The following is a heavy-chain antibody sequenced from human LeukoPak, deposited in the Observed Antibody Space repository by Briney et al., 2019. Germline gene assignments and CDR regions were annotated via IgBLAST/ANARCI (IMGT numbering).Heavy chain of an antibody. Sequence: SETLSLTCTVSGGSISNYYWSWIRQPPGKGLEWIGYIYYSGSTNYNPSLKSRVTISVDTSKNQFSLKLSSVTAADTAVYYCASYSSSWYGNWFDPWGQGTLVTVSS. CDR2: IYYSGST. D-gene: IGHD6-13*01. J-gene: IGHJ5*02. CDR1: GGSISNYY. V-gene: IGHV4-59*01. CDR3: ASYSSSWYGNWFDP.